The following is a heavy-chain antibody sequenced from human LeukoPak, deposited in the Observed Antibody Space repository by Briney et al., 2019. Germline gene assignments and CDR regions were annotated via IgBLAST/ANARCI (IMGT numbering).Heavy chain of an antibody. J-gene: IGHJ4*02. CDR3: ARDDCGDTCYPGGY. CDR1: GYTFTNYV. CDR2: INAGNGDT. V-gene: IGHV1-3*01. Sequence: ASVKVSCKASGYTFTNYVMHWVRQAPGQRPEWMGWINAGNGDTKYSQNFQGRVTITRDTSASTAYMELSRLTSEDTALYYCARDDCGDTCYPGGYWGQGTLVTVSS. D-gene: IGHD2-21*01.